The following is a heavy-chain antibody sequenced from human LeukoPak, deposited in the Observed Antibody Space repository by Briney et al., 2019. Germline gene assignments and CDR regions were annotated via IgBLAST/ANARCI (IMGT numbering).Heavy chain of an antibody. V-gene: IGHV3-7*01. CDR1: GFTFSSYW. CDR3: ARSRYDFWSGYSSPVDY. CDR2: IKQDGSEK. D-gene: IGHD3-3*01. J-gene: IGHJ4*02. Sequence: GGSLRLSCAASGFTFSSYWVSWVRQAPGKGLEWVANIKQDGSEKYYVDSVKGRFTISRDNAKNSLYLQMNSLRAEDTAVYYCARSRYDFWSGYSSPVDYWGQGTLVTVSS.